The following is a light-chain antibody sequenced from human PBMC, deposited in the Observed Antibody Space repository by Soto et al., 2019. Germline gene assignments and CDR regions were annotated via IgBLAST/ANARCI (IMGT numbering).Light chain of an antibody. V-gene: IGKV1-5*03. CDR3: QQYYDYSWT. Sequence: DVQMTQSPSTLSASVGDRVTITCRASQNIGDWLAWFQQKPGRAPKLLIYKASNLESGVPSTFSGSESGTEFTLTISSLQPADFATYYCQQYYDYSWTFGQGTKVDIK. CDR1: QNIGDW. CDR2: KAS. J-gene: IGKJ1*01.